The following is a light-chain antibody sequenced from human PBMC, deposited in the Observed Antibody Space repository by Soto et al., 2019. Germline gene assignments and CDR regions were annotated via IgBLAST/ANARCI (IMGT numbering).Light chain of an antibody. CDR2: RND. CDR1: SSSIGTNS. Sequence: QSVLTQPPSASGTPGQRVTISCSGSSSSIGTNSVSWYQKLPRTAPKLLIYRNDQRPSGVPDRFSGSKSDTSASLAISGLQSEDEADYYCAAWDDSLKGLVFGGGTKVTVL. CDR3: AAWDDSLKGLV. J-gene: IGLJ2*01. V-gene: IGLV1-44*01.